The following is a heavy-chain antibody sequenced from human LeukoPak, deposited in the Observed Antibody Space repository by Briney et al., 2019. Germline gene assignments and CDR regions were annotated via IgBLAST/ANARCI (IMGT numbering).Heavy chain of an antibody. Sequence: GASVKVSCKASGGTFSSYAISWVRQAPGQGLEWMGGIIPIFGTVNYAQKFQGRVTITADESTSTAYMELSSLRSEDTAVYYCARDRGVPAARGWFDPWGQGTLVTVSS. CDR3: ARDRGVPAARGWFDP. J-gene: IGHJ5*02. V-gene: IGHV1-69*13. CDR2: IIPIFGTV. CDR1: GGTFSSYA. D-gene: IGHD2-2*01.